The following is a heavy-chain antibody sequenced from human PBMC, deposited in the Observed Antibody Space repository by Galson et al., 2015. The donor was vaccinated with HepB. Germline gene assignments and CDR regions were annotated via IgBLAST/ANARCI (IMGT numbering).Heavy chain of an antibody. Sequence: SETLSLTCTVSGGSISTYYWSWIRQPPGKGLEWIGYIYYSGSTKYNPSLKSRVTMSVDTSKNQFSLKLSSVTAADTAVYYCARFFMGYFDSWGQGTLVTVSS. CDR1: GGSISTYY. CDR3: ARFFMGYFDS. V-gene: IGHV4-59*01. CDR2: IYYSGST. J-gene: IGHJ4*02. D-gene: IGHD3-3*01.